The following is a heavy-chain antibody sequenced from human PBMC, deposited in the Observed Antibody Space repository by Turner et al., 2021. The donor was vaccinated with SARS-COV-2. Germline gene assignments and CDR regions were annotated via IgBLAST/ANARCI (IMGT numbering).Heavy chain of an antibody. CDR1: GGSITSYY. CDR3: ASGSGSYSAWYFDY. Sequence: VHLQASGPGLVNPSETLPLTCSVAGGSITSYYWSWIRQAPGKGLEWIGYVYYDGSSNYNPSLKSRVTISVDTSKNQFSLKLTSVTAADTAVYYCASGSGSYSAWYFDYWGQGTLVTVSS. V-gene: IGHV4-59*01. D-gene: IGHD2-21*02. J-gene: IGHJ4*02. CDR2: VYYDGSS.